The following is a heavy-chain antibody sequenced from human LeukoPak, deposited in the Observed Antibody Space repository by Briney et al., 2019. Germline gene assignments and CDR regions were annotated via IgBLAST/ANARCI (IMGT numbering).Heavy chain of an antibody. CDR2: IRYDGSNK. CDR1: VFTFSSYG. D-gene: IGHD2-2*02. CDR3: AKDYCSSTSCYNNYFDY. V-gene: IGHV3-30*02. Sequence: SGGSLRLSCAASVFTFSSYGMHWVRQAPGKGLEWVAFIRYDGSNKYYADSVKGRFTISRDNSKNTLYLQMNSLRAEDTAVYYCAKDYCSSTSCYNNYFDYWGQGTLVTVSS. J-gene: IGHJ4*02.